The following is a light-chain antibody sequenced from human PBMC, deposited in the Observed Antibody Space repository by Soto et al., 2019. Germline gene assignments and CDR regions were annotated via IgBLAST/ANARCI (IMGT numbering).Light chain of an antibody. Sequence: EVVLTQSPVTLSLSPGERATLSFRASQSFRGLLAWYQQKPGQAPRLLIYDAYNRATGIPPRFSGSGSGTDFTLTISSLEPEDSAVYYCQQRHAWPITFGQGTRLEIK. CDR2: DAY. V-gene: IGKV3-11*01. CDR3: QQRHAWPIT. CDR1: QSFRGL. J-gene: IGKJ5*01.